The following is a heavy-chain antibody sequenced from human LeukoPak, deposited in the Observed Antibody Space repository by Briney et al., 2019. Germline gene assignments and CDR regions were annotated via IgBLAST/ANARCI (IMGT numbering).Heavy chain of an antibody. D-gene: IGHD6-19*01. CDR2: IKSKTDGETT. CDR1: GFTFSNAW. J-gene: IGHJ1*01. Sequence: GGSLRLSCAAPGFTFSNAWMTWVRQAAGKGLEWVGRIKSKTDGETTVYAAPVKGRFTISGDDSKNTLYLQMNSLKTEDTAVYYCTTAGGSGPGYFQHWGQGTLVTVSS. CDR3: TTAGGSGPGYFQH. V-gene: IGHV3-15*01.